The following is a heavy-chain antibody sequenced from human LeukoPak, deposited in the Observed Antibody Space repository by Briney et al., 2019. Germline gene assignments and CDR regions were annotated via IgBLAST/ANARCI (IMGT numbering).Heavy chain of an antibody. J-gene: IGHJ4*02. Sequence: SETLSLTCTVSGGSINNYYWTWIRQPPGKGLELIAYISDSGSPHYSPSLQSRVTISVEASKNQFSLKLVSVTAADTAVYYCARADRYAGGDRHFDYWGRGALVTVSS. V-gene: IGHV4-59*12. CDR3: ARADRYAGGDRHFDY. CDR1: GGSINNYY. D-gene: IGHD1-26*01. CDR2: ISDSGSP.